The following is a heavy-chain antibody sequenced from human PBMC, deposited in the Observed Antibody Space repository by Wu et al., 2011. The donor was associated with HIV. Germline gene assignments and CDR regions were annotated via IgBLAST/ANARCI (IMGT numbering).Heavy chain of an antibody. D-gene: IGHD1-14*01. J-gene: IGHJ4*02. CDR1: GGTLSSYA. CDR3: ASHYTGTYSVSYPLDY. Sequence: QVQLVQSGAEVKKPGSSVKVSCKASGGTLSSYAISWVRQAPGQGLEWMGRIIPMFATTNYAQKFQGRVTITTDESTSTAYMDLRSLRSEDTAVYYCASHYTGTYSVSYPLDYWGQGTLVTVSS. CDR2: IIPMFATT. V-gene: IGHV1-69*18.